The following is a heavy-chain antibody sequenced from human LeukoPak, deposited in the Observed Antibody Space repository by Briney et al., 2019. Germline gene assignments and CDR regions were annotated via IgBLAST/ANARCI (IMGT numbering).Heavy chain of an antibody. CDR1: GGSISSSSYY. J-gene: IGHJ4*02. V-gene: IGHV4-39*01. CDR3: ARHGGALPLDQYYFDY. Sequence: SETLFLTCTVSGGSISSSSYYWGWIRQPPGKGLEWIGSIYYSGSTYYNPSLKSRVTISVDTSKNQFSLKLSSVTAADTAVYYCARHGGALPLDQYYFDYWGQGTLVTVSS. CDR2: IYYSGST. D-gene: IGHD3-16*01.